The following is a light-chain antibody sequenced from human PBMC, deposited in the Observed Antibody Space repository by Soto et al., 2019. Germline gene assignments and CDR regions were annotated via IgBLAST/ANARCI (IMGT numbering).Light chain of an antibody. J-gene: IGKJ1*01. CDR3: QQYNSYSTFGPAT. V-gene: IGKV1-5*03. Sequence: DIPMTQSPSTLSGSVGGGLSIXWRASQTISSWLAWYQQKPGKAPKLLIYKASTLKSGVPSRFSGSGSGTEFTLTITSLQPDDFATYYCQQYNSYSTFGPATFGQGTKVDIK. CDR1: QTISSW. CDR2: KAS.